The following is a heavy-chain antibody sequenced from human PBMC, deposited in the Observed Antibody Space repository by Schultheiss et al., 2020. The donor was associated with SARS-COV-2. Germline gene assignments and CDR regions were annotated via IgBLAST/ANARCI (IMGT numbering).Heavy chain of an antibody. CDR2: ISSSGSTI. CDR3: ARESGSSSGDFDY. Sequence: GGSLRLSCAASGFTFSSYEMNWVRQAPGKGLEWVSYISSSGSTIYYADSVKGRFTISRDNAKNSLYLQMNSLRAEDTAVYYCARESGSSSGDFDYWGQGTLVTVSS. CDR1: GFTFSSYE. D-gene: IGHD6-6*01. V-gene: IGHV3-48*03. J-gene: IGHJ4*02.